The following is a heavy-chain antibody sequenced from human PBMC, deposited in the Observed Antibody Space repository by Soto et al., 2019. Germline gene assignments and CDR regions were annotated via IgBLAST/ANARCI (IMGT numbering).Heavy chain of an antibody. CDR3: ARADCGVVMAFDI. V-gene: IGHV1-2*02. CDR2: INPNSGGT. J-gene: IGHJ3*02. CDR1: GYTFTGYY. D-gene: IGHD3-3*01. Sequence: ASVKVSCKASGYTFTGYYMHWVRQAPGQGLEWMGWINPNSGGTNYAQKFQGRVTMTRDTSISTAYMELSRLRSDDTAVYYCARADCGVVMAFDIWGQGTMVTVSS.